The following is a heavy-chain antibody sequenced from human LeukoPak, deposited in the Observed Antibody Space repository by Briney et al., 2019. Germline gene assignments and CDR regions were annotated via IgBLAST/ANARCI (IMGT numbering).Heavy chain of an antibody. J-gene: IGHJ4*02. CDR2: ISWNSGSI. Sequence: PGGSLRLSCAASGFTFDDYAMHWVRQAPGKGLEWVSGISWNSGSIGYADSVKGRFTISRDNAKNSLYLQMNSLRAEDTALYYCAKDSSGSPFNYWGQGTLVTVPS. CDR1: GFTFDDYA. V-gene: IGHV3-9*01. D-gene: IGHD3-22*01. CDR3: AKDSSGSPFNY.